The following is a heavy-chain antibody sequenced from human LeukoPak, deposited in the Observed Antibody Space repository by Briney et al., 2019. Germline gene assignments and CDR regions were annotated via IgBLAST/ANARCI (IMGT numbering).Heavy chain of an antibody. CDR2: ISGNGAKT. CDR1: GFTFSTYA. J-gene: IGHJ6*02. Sequence: GGSLRLSCAVSGFTFSTYALSWVRQAPGKGLEWVSAISGNGAKTYYVDSVKGRFTISRDNSKNTLYLQMNSLRAEDTAVYYCAKDLVPAAKNYYYYGMDVWGQGTTVTVSS. CDR3: AKDLVPAAKNYYYYGMDV. D-gene: IGHD2-2*01. V-gene: IGHV3-23*01.